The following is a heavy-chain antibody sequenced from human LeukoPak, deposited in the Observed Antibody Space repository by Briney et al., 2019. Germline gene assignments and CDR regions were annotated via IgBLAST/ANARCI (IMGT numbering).Heavy chain of an antibody. CDR2: IRSKANSYAT. J-gene: IGHJ4*02. D-gene: IGHD5-12*01. V-gene: IGHV3-73*01. CDR3: TVASDTVATYGY. Sequence: GSLRLSCAASGFTFSGSAMHWVRQASGKGLEWVGRIRSKANSYATAYAASVKGRFTISRDDSKNTAYLQMTSLKAEDTAVYYCTVASDTVATYGYWGQGTLVTVSS. CDR1: GFTFSGSA.